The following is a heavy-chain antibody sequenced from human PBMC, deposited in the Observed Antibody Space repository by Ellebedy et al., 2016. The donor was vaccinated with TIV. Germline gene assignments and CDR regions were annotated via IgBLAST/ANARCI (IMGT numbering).Heavy chain of an antibody. D-gene: IGHD2/OR15-2a*01. CDR3: ARLTGRNPSSFYFDY. V-gene: IGHV4-59*08. CDR1: GVSISSYY. J-gene: IGHJ4*02. Sequence: MPSETLSLTCTVSGVSISSYYWSWIRQPPGKGLEWIGYISYNGSSNYTPSLKSRITISVDTSKNQFPLMPRSVTAADTAVYYCARLTGRNPSSFYFDYWGRGSLVTVSS. CDR2: ISYNGSS.